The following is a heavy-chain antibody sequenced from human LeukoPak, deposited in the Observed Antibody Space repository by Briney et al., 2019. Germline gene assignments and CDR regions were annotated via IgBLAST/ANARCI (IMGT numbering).Heavy chain of an antibody. CDR1: GFTFSSYS. Sequence: GGSLRLSCAASGFTFSSYSMNWVRQAPGKGLEWVSYISSSSSTIYYADSVKGRFTISRDNAKNSLYLQMNRLRDEDTAVYYCARDRSAKYYYDSSGYYDAFDIWGQGTMVTVSS. J-gene: IGHJ3*02. CDR2: ISSSSSTI. V-gene: IGHV3-48*02. D-gene: IGHD3-22*01. CDR3: ARDRSAKYYYDSSGYYDAFDI.